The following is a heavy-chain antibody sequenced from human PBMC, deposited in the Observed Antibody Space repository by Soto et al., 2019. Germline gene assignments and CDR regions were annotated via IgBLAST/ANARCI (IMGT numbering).Heavy chain of an antibody. V-gene: IGHV4-59*01. CDR1: GGSISSYY. D-gene: IGHD3-22*01. CDR2: IYFRGTT. CDR3: ARMNYYDTSGYPFDY. Sequence: ETLSLTCTVSGGSISSYYWSWIRQPPGKGLEWIGYIYFRGTTNYNPSLKSRVTMSADTSKNQFSLKLNSVTAADTAVYYGARMNYYDTSGYPFDYWGQGMMVTVSS. J-gene: IGHJ4*02.